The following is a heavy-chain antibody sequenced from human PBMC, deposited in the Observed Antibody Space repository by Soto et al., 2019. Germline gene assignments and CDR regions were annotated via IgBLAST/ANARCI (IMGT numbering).Heavy chain of an antibody. CDR3: ARAPPSSSSTGFSVY. CDR2: ISGDKGNT. CDR1: GYAFSSYG. D-gene: IGHD6-6*01. J-gene: IGHJ4*02. V-gene: IGHV1-18*04. Sequence: QVQLVQSGAEVKKPGASVKVSCKASGYAFSSYGINWVRQAPGQGPEWMGWISGDKGNTNYAQNFQGRVTMTTDTSTRTAYMELRSLRSDDTAVYYCARAPPSSSSTGFSVYWGQGTLVTVSS.